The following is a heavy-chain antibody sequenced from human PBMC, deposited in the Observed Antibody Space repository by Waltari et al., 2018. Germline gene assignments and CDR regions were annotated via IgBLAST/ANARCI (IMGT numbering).Heavy chain of an antibody. Sequence: QVQLVESGGGVVQPGGSLSLSCAASGFTFSSDGIHWVRQAPGKGLEWVAFIRYDGSNKYYADSVKGRFTISRDNSKNTLYLQMNSLRAEDTAVYYCAKEGSGNPLGAFDIWGQGTMVTVSS. CDR2: IRYDGSNK. V-gene: IGHV3-30*02. CDR3: AKEGSGNPLGAFDI. CDR1: GFTFSSDG. J-gene: IGHJ3*02. D-gene: IGHD3-10*01.